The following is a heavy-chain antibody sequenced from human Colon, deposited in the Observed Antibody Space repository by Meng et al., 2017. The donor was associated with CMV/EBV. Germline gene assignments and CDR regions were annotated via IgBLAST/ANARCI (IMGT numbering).Heavy chain of an antibody. CDR2: ISHDEIKT. CDR1: GFSFSLQA. D-gene: IGHD1-1*01. V-gene: IGHV3-30-3*01. CDR3: ARALKPLGTRSGLDV. J-gene: IGHJ6*02. Sequence: GESLKISCTGSGFSFSLQALHWVRQAPGKGLEWVALISHDEIKTYYADSVKGRFTISRDNAKNSLYLQLNSLRAEDTAVYYCARALKPLGTRSGLDVWGQGTTVTVSS.